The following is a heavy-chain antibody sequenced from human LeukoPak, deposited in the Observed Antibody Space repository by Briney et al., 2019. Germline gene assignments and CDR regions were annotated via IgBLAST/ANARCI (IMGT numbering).Heavy chain of an antibody. CDR1: GFTVSSNY. J-gene: IGHJ5*02. D-gene: IGHD2-21*02. Sequence: GGSLRLSCAASGFTVSSNYMSWVRQAPGKGLVWVSVIYSGGSTYYADSVKGRFTISRHNSKNTLYLQMNSLRAEDTAVYYCARDSDSAFDPWGQGTLVTVSS. CDR3: ARDSDSAFDP. V-gene: IGHV3-53*04. CDR2: IYSGGST.